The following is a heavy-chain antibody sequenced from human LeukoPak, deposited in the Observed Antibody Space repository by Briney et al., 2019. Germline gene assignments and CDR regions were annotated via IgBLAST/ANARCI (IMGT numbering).Heavy chain of an antibody. CDR1: GGSFSGYY. D-gene: IGHD5-12*01. Sequence: SETLSLTCAVYGGSFSGYYWSWIRQPPGKGLEWIGEINHSGSTNYNPSLKSRVTISVDTSKNQFSLKLSSVTAADTAVYYCARGKWLRSSLDHWGQGTLVTVSS. V-gene: IGHV4-34*01. CDR3: ARGKWLRSSLDH. J-gene: IGHJ4*02. CDR2: INHSGST.